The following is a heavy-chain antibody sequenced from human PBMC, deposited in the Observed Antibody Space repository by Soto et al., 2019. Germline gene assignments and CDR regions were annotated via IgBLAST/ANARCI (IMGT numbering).Heavy chain of an antibody. CDR2: MNPDSGNT. V-gene: IGHV1-8*01. CDR3: ARGSLGGLPVPAAIGVY. J-gene: IGHJ4*02. CDR1: GYTFTSYD. Sequence: QVQLVQSGAEVKKPGASVKVSCKASGYTFTSYDINWVRQATGQGLDLMGWMNPDSGNTGYEQKFQGRVTRTRNTSKSTAYMELSSLRSEETAVYYCARGSLGGLPVPAAIGVYWGQGTLVTVSS. D-gene: IGHD2-2*01.